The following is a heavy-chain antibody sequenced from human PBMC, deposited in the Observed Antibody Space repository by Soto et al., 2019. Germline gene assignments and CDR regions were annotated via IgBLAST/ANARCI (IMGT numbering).Heavy chain of an antibody. CDR1: GGSMSNYS. D-gene: IGHD6-6*01. J-gene: IGHJ4*02. Sequence: SAPLSLTCTSSGGSMSNYSWTWIRQPPGKGLEWFGYIHYSGTTSFFPSYNPSHRSRVTISEDTSKNQFSLKVSSVTAADTAVDFCARDPLGYSSSHVFDQWGQGTLVTVSS. CDR2: IHYSGTT. V-gene: IGHV4-59*01. CDR3: ARDPLGYSSSHVFDQ.